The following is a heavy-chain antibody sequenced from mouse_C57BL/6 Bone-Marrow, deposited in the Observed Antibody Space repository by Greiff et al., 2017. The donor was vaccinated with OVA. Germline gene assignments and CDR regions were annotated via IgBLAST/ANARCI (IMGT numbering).Heavy chain of an antibody. CDR2: ISNGGGST. V-gene: IGHV5-12*01. J-gene: IGHJ3*01. Sequence: EVQRVESGGGLVQPGGSLKLSCAASGFTFSDYYMYWVRQTPEKRLEWVAYISNGGGSTYYPDTVKGRFTISRDNAKNTLYLQMSRLKSEDTAMYYCARQYDDDEGWFAYWGQGTLVTVSA. CDR3: ARQYDDDEGWFAY. CDR1: GFTFSDYY. D-gene: IGHD2-4*01.